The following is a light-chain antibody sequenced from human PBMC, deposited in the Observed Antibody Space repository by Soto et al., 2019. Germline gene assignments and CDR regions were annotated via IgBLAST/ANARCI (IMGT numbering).Light chain of an antibody. CDR1: SSNIGSNT. J-gene: IGLJ3*02. Sequence: QSVLTQPPSASGTPGQRVTISCSGSSSNIGSNTVSWYQQFPGTAPKLLIHNNNQRPSGVPDRFSGSKSGTSASLAISGLQSADESDYYCAAWDDSLDGFWVFGGGTKLTVL. V-gene: IGLV1-44*01. CDR3: AAWDDSLDGFWV. CDR2: NNN.